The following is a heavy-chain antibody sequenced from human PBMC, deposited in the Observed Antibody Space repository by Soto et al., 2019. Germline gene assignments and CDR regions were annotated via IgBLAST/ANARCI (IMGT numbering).Heavy chain of an antibody. J-gene: IGHJ6*02. D-gene: IGHD4-17*01. Sequence: QVQLVQSGAEVKKPGASVKVSCKASGVTFSSYAISWVRQAPGKGLEWMGGIITSVGTANYAQKFQGRVTITADESTSTAYMERSSLRSEDTAVYYCARHYSDGKGYYYYYGMDVWGQGTTVTVSS. CDR1: GVTFSSYA. CDR2: IITSVGTA. CDR3: ARHYSDGKGYYYYYGMDV. V-gene: IGHV1-69*01.